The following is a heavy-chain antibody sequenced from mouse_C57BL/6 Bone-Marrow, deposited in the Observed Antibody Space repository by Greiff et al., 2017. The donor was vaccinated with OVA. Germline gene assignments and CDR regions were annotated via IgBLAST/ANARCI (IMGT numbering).Heavy chain of an antibody. Sequence: EVQLQQSGPELVKPGASVKISCKASGYTFTDYYMNWVKQSHGKSLEWIGDINPNNGGTSYNQKFKGKATLTVDKSSSTAYLELRSLTSEDAAVDYCARSYNSGSYAWFAYWGQGTLVTVSA. CDR1: GYTFTDYY. D-gene: IGHD1-1*02. V-gene: IGHV1-26*01. CDR2: INPNNGGT. J-gene: IGHJ3*01. CDR3: ARSYNSGSYAWFAY.